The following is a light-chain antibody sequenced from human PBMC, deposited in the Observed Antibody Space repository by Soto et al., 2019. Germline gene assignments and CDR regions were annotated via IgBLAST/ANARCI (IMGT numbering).Light chain of an antibody. V-gene: IGLV2-18*02. Sequence: QSALTQPPSVSGSPGQSVTISCTGTSSDIGTYNRVSWYQQPPGTAPKLMIYEVSNRPSGVPDRFSGSKSGNTASLTISGLQAEDEADFFCSSYTTNNTVLFGGGTQLTVL. CDR3: SSYTTNNTVL. CDR2: EVS. CDR1: SSDIGTYNR. J-gene: IGLJ2*01.